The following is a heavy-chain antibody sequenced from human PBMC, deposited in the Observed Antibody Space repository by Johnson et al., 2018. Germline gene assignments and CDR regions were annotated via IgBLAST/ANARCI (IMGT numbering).Heavy chain of an antibody. J-gene: IGHJ3*01. CDR1: GFTFSNHW. CDR3: VRNGVAFDF. CDR2: IKQDGSDK. D-gene: IGHD2-8*01. Sequence: VQLVESGGGLVQPGGSLRLSCEASGFTFSNHWMIWVRQAPGKGLAWVANIKQDGSDKNDVESVKGRFNISRDNAQNSLYLQMNSLRAEDTAVYYCVRNGVAFDFWGQGTRVTVSS. V-gene: IGHV3-7*01.